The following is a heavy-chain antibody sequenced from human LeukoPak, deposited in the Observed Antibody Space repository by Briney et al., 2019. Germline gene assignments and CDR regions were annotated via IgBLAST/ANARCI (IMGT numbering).Heavy chain of an antibody. V-gene: IGHV3-23*01. CDR2: ISGSGGST. CDR3: AKDIPGGYISSWPRVY. D-gene: IGHD6-13*01. J-gene: IGHJ4*02. CDR1: GFTFSSYA. Sequence: GGSLRLSCAASGFTFSSYAMSWVRQAPGKGLEWVSAISGSGGSTYYADSVKGRFTISRDNSKNTLYLQMNSLRAEDTAVYYCAKDIPGGYISSWPRVYWGQGTLVTVSS.